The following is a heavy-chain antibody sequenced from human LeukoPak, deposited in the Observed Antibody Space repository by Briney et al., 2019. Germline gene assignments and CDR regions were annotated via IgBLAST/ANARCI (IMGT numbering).Heavy chain of an antibody. V-gene: IGHV3-53*01. Sequence: PGGSLRLSCAASGITLRSYGMSWVRQAPGKGLEWVSVIYSGGSTYYADSVKGRFTISRDNSKNTLYLQMNSLRTEDTAVYYCARNGYSSSWYRNWGQGTLVTVSS. CDR2: IYSGGST. J-gene: IGHJ4*02. CDR1: GITLRSYG. CDR3: ARNGYSSSWYRN. D-gene: IGHD6-13*01.